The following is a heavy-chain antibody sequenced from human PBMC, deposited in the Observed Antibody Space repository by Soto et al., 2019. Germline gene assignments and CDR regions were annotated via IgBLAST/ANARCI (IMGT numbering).Heavy chain of an antibody. CDR3: AASHLEGVRGVITNFDY. V-gene: IGHV1-58*01. Sequence: QMQLVQSGPEVKKPGTSVKVSCKASGFTFTSSAVQWVRQARGQRLEWIGWIVVGSGNTNYAQKFQERVTITRDMSTSTAYMELSSLRSEDTAVYYCAASHLEGVRGVITNFDYWGQGTLVTVSS. CDR1: GFTFTSSA. J-gene: IGHJ4*02. D-gene: IGHD3-10*01. CDR2: IVVGSGNT.